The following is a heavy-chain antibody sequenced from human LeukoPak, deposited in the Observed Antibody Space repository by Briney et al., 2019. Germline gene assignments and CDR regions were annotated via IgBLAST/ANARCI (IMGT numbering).Heavy chain of an antibody. J-gene: IGHJ4*02. CDR2: ISYDGSKK. CDR3: ARPPPSCSSTSCYQQY. D-gene: IGHD2-2*01. Sequence: GGSLRLSCAASGFTFSNYGMHWVRQAPAKGLEWVAIISYDGSKKYYVNSVKGRFTISRDNSKNVLYLQMDSLRAEDTALYYCARPPPSCSSTSCYQQYWGQGTLVTVSS. V-gene: IGHV3-30*03. CDR1: GFTFSNYG.